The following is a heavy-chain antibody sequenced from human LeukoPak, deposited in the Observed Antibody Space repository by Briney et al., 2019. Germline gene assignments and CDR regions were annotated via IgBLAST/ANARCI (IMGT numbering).Heavy chain of an antibody. CDR1: GGFISSYY. D-gene: IGHD5-12*01. Sequence: SETLSLTCTVSGGFISSYYWSWLRQPPGKGLEWIGNIYYSGSTNYNPSLKSRVTISVDTSKNQFSLKLSSVTAADTAVYYCARLRGYYYDYWGRGTQVTVSS. CDR3: ARLRGYYYDY. J-gene: IGHJ4*02. V-gene: IGHV4-59*08. CDR2: IYYSGST.